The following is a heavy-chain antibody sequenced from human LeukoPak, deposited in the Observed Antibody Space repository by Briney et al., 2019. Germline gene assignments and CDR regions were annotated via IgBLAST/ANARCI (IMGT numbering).Heavy chain of an antibody. CDR1: GGTFSSYA. D-gene: IGHD1-26*01. CDR3: ARAVGARDY. J-gene: IGHJ4*02. Sequence: SVKVSCKAPGGTFSSYAISWVRQAPGQGLERMGRIIPIFGTANYAQKLQGRVTMTTDTSTSTAYMELRSLRSDDTAVYYCARAVGARDYWGQGTLVTVSS. CDR2: IIPIFGTA. V-gene: IGHV1-69*05.